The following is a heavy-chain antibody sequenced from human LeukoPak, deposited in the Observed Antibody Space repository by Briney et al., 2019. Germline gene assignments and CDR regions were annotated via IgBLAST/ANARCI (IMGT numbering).Heavy chain of an antibody. V-gene: IGHV3-23*01. CDR3: AKEFEVDSSGYSPFDY. Sequence: PGGSLRLSCAASGFTFTSYAMSWVRQAPGKGLEWVSAISASGGGTYYADSMKGGFTISRDNSKNTLYLQMNSLRAEDTAVYYCAKEFEVDSSGYSPFDYWGQGTLVTVSS. CDR2: ISASGGGT. CDR1: GFTFTSYA. D-gene: IGHD3-22*01. J-gene: IGHJ4*02.